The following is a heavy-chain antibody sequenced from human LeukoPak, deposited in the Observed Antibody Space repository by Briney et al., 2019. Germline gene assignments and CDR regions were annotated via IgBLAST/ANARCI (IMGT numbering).Heavy chain of an antibody. Sequence: INAGNGNTKYSQKFQGRVTITRDTSASTAYMELSSLRSEDTAVYYCARDYDILTGYYTFIPWGQGTLVTVSS. V-gene: IGHV1-3*01. J-gene: IGHJ5*02. D-gene: IGHD3-9*01. CDR2: INAGNGNT. CDR3: ARDYDILTGYYTFIP.